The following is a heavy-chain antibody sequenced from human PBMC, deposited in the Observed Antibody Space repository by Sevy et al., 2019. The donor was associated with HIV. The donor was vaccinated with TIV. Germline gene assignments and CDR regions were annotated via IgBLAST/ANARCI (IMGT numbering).Heavy chain of an antibody. J-gene: IGHJ6*02. Sequence: ASVKVSCKASGYTFTSYGISWVRQAPGQGLEWMGWISAYNGNRNYAQKLQGRVTMTTDTSTSTAYMELRSLRSDDTAVYYCARDSSSFYYYYGMDVWGQGTTVTVSS. D-gene: IGHD6-6*01. CDR2: ISAYNGNR. V-gene: IGHV1-18*01. CDR1: GYTFTSYG. CDR3: ARDSSSFYYYYGMDV.